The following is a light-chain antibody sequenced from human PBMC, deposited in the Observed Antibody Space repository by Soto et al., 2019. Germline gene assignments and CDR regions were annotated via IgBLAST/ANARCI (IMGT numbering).Light chain of an antibody. Sequence: DIQLTQSPSSLSASVGDRVTITCRVSQNIRSYLNCYRQKSGKVPNLLIYSVSKLQTGVPSRFSGRGSGKDFTFTISSLQPDDSGTYYCQQFYDLPITFGQGTRLEIK. J-gene: IGKJ5*01. CDR1: QNIRSY. V-gene: IGKV1-33*01. CDR3: QQFYDLPIT. CDR2: SVS.